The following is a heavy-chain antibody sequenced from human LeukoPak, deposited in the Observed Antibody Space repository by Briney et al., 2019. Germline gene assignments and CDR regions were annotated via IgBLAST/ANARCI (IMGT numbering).Heavy chain of an antibody. D-gene: IGHD1-26*01. Sequence: GGSLRLSCAASGFSFSDYYMNWFRQAPGKGLEGVSYIGGSGSTIYYADSVKRRFTISRDNAKNSLYLQMNSLRAEDTAMYYCARDARGLRQDYWGQGSLVTVSS. V-gene: IGHV3-11*01. CDR1: GFSFSDYY. CDR3: ARDARGLRQDY. J-gene: IGHJ4*02. CDR2: IGGSGSTI.